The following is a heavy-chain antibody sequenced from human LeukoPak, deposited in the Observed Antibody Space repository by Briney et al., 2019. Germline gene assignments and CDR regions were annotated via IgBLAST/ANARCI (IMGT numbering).Heavy chain of an antibody. Sequence: PGGSLRLSCAASGFPFSSYAMSWVRQPPGKGLEWVSGISGSGVSTFYADSVKGRFIISRDNSKNTVYLQMNSLRAEDTAVYYCAKDLKYSGSCRAFDYCGQGTLVTVSS. J-gene: IGHJ4*02. D-gene: IGHD1-26*01. CDR3: AKDLKYSGSCRAFDY. V-gene: IGHV3-23*01. CDR1: GFPFSSYA. CDR2: ISGSGVST.